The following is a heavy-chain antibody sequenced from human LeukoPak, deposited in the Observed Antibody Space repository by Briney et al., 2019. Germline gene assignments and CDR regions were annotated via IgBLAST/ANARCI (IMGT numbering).Heavy chain of an antibody. J-gene: IGHJ4*02. CDR2: ISWNSGSI. V-gene: IGHV3-9*01. Sequence: GGSLRLSCAASGFTFDDYAMHWVRQAPGKGLEGVSGISWNSGSIGYADSVKGRFTISRDNAKNSLYLQMNSLRAEDTALYYCAKDMGLWGQGTLVTVSS. CDR3: AKDMGL. D-gene: IGHD1-26*01. CDR1: GFTFDDYA.